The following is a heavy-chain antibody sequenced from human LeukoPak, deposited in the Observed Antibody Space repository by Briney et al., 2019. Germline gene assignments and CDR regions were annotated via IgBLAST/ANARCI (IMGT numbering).Heavy chain of an antibody. V-gene: IGHV3-74*01. D-gene: IGHD1-26*01. CDR2: INSDGSST. Sequence: GGSLRLSCAASRFTFSSYWMHWVRQAPGKGLVWVSRINSDGSSTSYADSVKGRFTISRDNAKNTLYLQMNSLRAEDTAVYYCARDLGGSYSSDAFDIWGQGTMVTVSS. CDR3: ARDLGGSYSSDAFDI. CDR1: RFTFSSYW. J-gene: IGHJ3*02.